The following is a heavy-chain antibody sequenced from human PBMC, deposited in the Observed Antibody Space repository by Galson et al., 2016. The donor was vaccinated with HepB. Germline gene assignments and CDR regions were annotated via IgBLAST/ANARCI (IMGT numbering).Heavy chain of an antibody. D-gene: IGHD1-14*01. Sequence: SLRLSCAASGFTFTSYPIHWVRQAPGKGLEWVGVTSFDGSRVYYAESVDGRFTISSDNSQNTVYLQMHNLKTEDTALYYCAGGFCASISCPLGHYWGQGAQVTVSS. CDR1: GFTFTSYP. CDR3: AGGFCASISCPLGHY. J-gene: IGHJ4*02. CDR2: TSFDGSRV. V-gene: IGHV3-30*04.